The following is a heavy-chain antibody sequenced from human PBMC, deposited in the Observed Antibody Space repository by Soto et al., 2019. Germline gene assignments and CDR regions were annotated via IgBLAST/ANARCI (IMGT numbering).Heavy chain of an antibody. J-gene: IGHJ4*02. V-gene: IGHV3-64*01. Sequence: GGSLRLSCAASGFTFSSYAMHWVRQAPGKGLEYVSAISSNGGSTYYANSVKGRFTISRDNSKNTLYLQMNSLRAEDTSLYYCAKEGYYDSSGYFDYWGQGTLVTVSS. D-gene: IGHD3-22*01. CDR1: GFTFSSYA. CDR3: AKEGYYDSSGYFDY. CDR2: ISSNGGST.